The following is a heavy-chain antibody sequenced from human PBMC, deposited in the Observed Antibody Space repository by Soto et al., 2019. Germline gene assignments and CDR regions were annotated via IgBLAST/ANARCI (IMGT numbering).Heavy chain of an antibody. Sequence: SETLSLTCSVSGGSISSGDYFWSWIRQPPGKGLEWIGYTYYSGNTNYNPSLKSRVTISVDTSKNQFSLKLNSVTAADTAVYYCAREVDSFDYWGQGTLVTVYS. CDR2: TYYSGNT. J-gene: IGHJ4*02. CDR1: GGSISSGDYF. V-gene: IGHV4-30-4*01. CDR3: AREVDSFDY. D-gene: IGHD2-2*01.